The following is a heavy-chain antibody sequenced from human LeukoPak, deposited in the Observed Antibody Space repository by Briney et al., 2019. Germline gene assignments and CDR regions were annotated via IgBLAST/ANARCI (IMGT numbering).Heavy chain of an antibody. J-gene: IGHJ3*02. CDR2: INHSGST. CDR3: ARSVSGSYGAFDI. Sequence: SETLSLTCAVYGGSFSGYYWSWIRQPPGKGLEWIGEINHSGSTNYNPSLKSRVTISIDTSKNQFSLKVSSVTAADTAVYFCARSVSGSYGAFDIWGQGTLVTVSS. D-gene: IGHD1-26*01. CDR1: GGSFSGYY. V-gene: IGHV4-34*01.